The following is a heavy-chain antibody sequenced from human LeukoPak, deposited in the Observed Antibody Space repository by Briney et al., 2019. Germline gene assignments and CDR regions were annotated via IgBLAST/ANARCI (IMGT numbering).Heavy chain of an antibody. V-gene: IGHV4-39*01. Sequence: SETLSLTCTVSGGSISSSSYYWGWIRQPPGTGLEWIGSIYYSGSTYYNPSLKSRVTISVDTSKNQFSLKLSSVTAADTAVYYCARHTYYYDSSGYYFWSYFDYWGQGTLVTVSS. CDR2: IYYSGST. CDR1: GGSISSSSYY. CDR3: ARHTYYYDSSGYYFWSYFDY. J-gene: IGHJ4*02. D-gene: IGHD3-22*01.